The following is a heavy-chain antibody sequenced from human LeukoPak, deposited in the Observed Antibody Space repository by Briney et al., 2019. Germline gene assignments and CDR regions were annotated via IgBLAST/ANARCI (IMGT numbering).Heavy chain of an antibody. D-gene: IGHD1-26*01. Sequence: SVTVSFKASGGTFSSYAISWVRQAPGQGLEWTGRIIPIFGTANYAQKFQGRVTITTDESTSTAYMELSSLRSEDTAVYYCARDPLSSVGATIGHFQHWGQGTLVTVSS. CDR1: GGTFSSYA. V-gene: IGHV1-69*05. J-gene: IGHJ1*01. CDR2: IIPIFGTA. CDR3: ARDPLSSVGATIGHFQH.